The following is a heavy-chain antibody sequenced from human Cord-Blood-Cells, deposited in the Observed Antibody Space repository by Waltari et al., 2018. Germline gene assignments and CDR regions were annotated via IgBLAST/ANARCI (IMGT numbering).Heavy chain of an antibody. Sequence: QVQLVQSGAEVKKPGSSVKVSCKASGGTFSSYAISWVRQAPGQGLEWMGGIIPIFGTANYTQKFQGSVTITADESTSTAYMELSSLRSEDTAVYYCARDWTGTNIFDYWGQGTLVTVSS. CDR1: GGTFSSYA. J-gene: IGHJ4*02. CDR2: IIPIFGTA. D-gene: IGHD1-1*01. V-gene: IGHV1-69*01. CDR3: ARDWTGTNIFDY.